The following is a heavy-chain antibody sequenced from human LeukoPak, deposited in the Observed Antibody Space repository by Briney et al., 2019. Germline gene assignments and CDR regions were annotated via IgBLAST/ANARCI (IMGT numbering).Heavy chain of an antibody. CDR2: ISYDGSNK. J-gene: IGHJ4*02. CDR1: GFALRSYV. D-gene: IGHD3-10*01. V-gene: IGHV3-30*09. Sequence: PGGSLRLSCAASGFALRSYVMHWVRQAPGKGLEWVAVISYDGSNKFYADSVRGRFAISRDNSRNTLYLQVYSLSAEDTAIYFCARASGAASRGVDYWGQGTVVSVSS. CDR3: ARASGAASRGVDY.